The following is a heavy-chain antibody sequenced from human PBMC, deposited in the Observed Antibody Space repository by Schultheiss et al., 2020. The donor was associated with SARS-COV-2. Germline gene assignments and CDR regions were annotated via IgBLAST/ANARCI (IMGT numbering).Heavy chain of an antibody. J-gene: IGHJ4*02. CDR2: IGTAGDP. CDR3: ARERVPAAIDGY. CDR1: GFTFSSYD. V-gene: IGHV3-13*05. D-gene: IGHD2-2*01. Sequence: GGSLRLSCAASGFTFSSYDMHWVRQATGKGLEWVSAIGTAGDPYYPGSVKGRFTISRENAKNSLYLQMNSLRAEDTAVYYCARERVPAAIDGYWGQGTLVTVSS.